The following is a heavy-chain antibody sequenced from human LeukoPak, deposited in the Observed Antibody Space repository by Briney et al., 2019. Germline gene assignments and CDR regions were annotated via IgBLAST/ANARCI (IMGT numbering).Heavy chain of an antibody. D-gene: IGHD1-20*01. CDR2: IKQDGSEK. Sequence: PGGSLRLSCAASGFTSSSYWMSWVRQAPGKGLEWVANIKQDGSEKYYVDSVKGRFTISRDNAKNSLYLQMNSLRAEDTAVYYCARDRDNWNPYYYYYMDVWGKGTTVTVSS. CDR1: GFTSSSYW. CDR3: ARDRDNWNPYYYYYMDV. J-gene: IGHJ6*03. V-gene: IGHV3-7*01.